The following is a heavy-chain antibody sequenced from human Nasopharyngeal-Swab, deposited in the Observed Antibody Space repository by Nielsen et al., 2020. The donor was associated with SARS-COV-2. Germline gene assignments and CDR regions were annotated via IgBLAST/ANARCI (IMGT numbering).Heavy chain of an antibody. CDR2: IRSKTYGGAP. J-gene: IGHJ3*02. Sequence: GESLKISCTTSGFTFDDYAMSWFRLAPGKGLEWVGFIRSKTYGGAPEYAASVKGRFTISRDGAESIAYLHMNSLETEDTGVYYCARSVGSYYGQGAFDIWGQGTMVTVSS. V-gene: IGHV3-49*01. CDR1: GFTFDDYA. CDR3: ARSVGSYYGQGAFDI. D-gene: IGHD1-26*01.